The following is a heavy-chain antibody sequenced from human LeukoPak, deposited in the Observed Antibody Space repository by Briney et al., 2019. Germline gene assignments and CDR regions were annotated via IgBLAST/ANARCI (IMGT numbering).Heavy chain of an antibody. CDR1: ESIFSGYG. V-gene: IGHV3-30*02. CDR2: IENDGSKK. CDR3: ASAMTTVVAHYYYYMDV. Sequence: GGSLRLSCAASESIFSGYGIHWVRQAPGKGLEWVAFIENDGSKKSFLDSVKDRFTISRDNSKKTVYLQMTSLRIEDTAVYYCASAMTTVVAHYYYYMDVWGKGTTVTVSS. D-gene: IGHD4-23*01. J-gene: IGHJ6*03.